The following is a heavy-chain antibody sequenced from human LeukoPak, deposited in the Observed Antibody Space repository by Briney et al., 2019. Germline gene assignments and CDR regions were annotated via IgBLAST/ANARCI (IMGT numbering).Heavy chain of an antibody. V-gene: IGHV4-59*01. J-gene: IGHJ5*02. D-gene: IGHD4-17*01. CDR3: ARVVRGAVTSNCFDP. CDR1: GGSINDYY. Sequence: SETLSLTCTVSGGSINDYYWTWIRHAPGKGLEWIGYISNSGTTDYNPSLKSRVTMSVDTSNSEFSLRLTSVTAADTAMYYCARVVRGAVTSNCFDPWGQGTLVTVSS. CDR2: ISNSGTT.